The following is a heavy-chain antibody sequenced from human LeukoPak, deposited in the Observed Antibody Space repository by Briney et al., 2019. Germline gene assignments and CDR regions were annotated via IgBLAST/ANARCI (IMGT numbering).Heavy chain of an antibody. D-gene: IGHD2-2*01. Sequence: GGSLRLSCAASGFTFSSYAMSWVRQAPGKGLEWVSAISGSGGSTYYADSVKGRFTISRDNSRNTLYLQMNRLRAEDTAVYYCAKDEGDIVVVPAAMDYWGQGTLVTVSS. V-gene: IGHV3-23*01. J-gene: IGHJ4*02. CDR2: ISGSGGST. CDR1: GFTFSSYA. CDR3: AKDEGDIVVVPAAMDY.